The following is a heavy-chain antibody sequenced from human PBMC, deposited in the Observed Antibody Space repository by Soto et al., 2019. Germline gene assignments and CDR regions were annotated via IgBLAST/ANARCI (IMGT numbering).Heavy chain of an antibody. CDR1: GFTFTSSA. Sequence: AASVKVSCKASGFTFTSSAMQWVRQARGQRLEWIGWIVVGSGNTNYAQKFQERVTITRDMSTSTAYMELSSLRSEDTAVYYCAASSTSYYYYYMDVWGKGTTVTVSS. J-gene: IGHJ6*03. V-gene: IGHV1-58*02. CDR2: IVVGSGNT. D-gene: IGHD3-10*01. CDR3: AASSTSYYYYYMDV.